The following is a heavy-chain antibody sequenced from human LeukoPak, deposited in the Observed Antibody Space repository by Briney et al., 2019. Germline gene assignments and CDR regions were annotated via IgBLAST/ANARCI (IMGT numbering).Heavy chain of an antibody. J-gene: IGHJ5*02. D-gene: IGHD6-13*01. CDR1: GFTFRTYW. CDR2: IKHDGSEK. V-gene: IGHV3-7*01. CDR3: ARRIAAAGMWFDP. Sequence: GGSLRLSCAASGFTFRTYWMNWVRQAPGKGLEWVANIKHDGSEKYYVDSVKGRFTISRDNAKNSLYLQMNSLRAEDTAVYYCARRIAAAGMWFDPWGQGTLVTVSS.